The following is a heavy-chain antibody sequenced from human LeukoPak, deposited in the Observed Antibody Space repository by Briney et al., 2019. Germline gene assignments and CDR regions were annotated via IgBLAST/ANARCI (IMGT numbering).Heavy chain of an antibody. CDR2: IRYDGSNK. CDR1: GFIFNNYD. Sequence: GGSLRLSCEASGFIFNNYDMHWVRQAPGKGLEWVAFIRYDGSNKYYADSVKGRFTISRDNSKNTLYLQMNSLRAEDTAVYYCAKDHLPSEEDYFDYWGQGTLVTVSS. V-gene: IGHV3-30*02. CDR3: AKDHLPSEEDYFDY. J-gene: IGHJ4*02.